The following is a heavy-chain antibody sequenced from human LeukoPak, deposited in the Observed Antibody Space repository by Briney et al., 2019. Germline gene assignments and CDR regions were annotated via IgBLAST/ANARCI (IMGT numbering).Heavy chain of an antibody. J-gene: IGHJ6*03. V-gene: IGHV4-59*01. CDR2: IYYSGST. CDR1: GGSISSYY. D-gene: IGHD3-3*01. Sequence: KPSETLSLTCTVSGGSISSYYWSWIRQPPGKGLEWIGYIYYSGSTNYNPSLKSRVTISVDTSKNQFSLKLSSVTAADTAVYYCARTYYDFWSGPSPTYYMDVWGKGTTVTVSS. CDR3: ARTYYDFWSGPSPTYYMDV.